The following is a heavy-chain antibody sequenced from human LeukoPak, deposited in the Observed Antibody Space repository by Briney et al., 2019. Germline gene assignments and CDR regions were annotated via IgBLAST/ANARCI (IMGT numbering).Heavy chain of an antibody. V-gene: IGHV1-2*02. D-gene: IGHD1-7*01. CDR3: ARVFNWNFDWFDP. CDR2: INPNSGGT. CDR1: GYTFTGYY. Sequence: ASVKVSCEASGYTFTGYYMHWVRQAPGQGLEWMGWINPNSGGTNYAQKFQGRVTMTRDTSISTAYMELSRLRSDDTAVYYCARVFNWNFDWFDPWGQGTLVTVPS. J-gene: IGHJ5*02.